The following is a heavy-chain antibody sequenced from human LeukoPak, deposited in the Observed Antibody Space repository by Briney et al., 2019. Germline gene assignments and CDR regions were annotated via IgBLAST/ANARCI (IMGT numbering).Heavy chain of an antibody. CDR2: VNPFTGDT. CDR1: GYALTGND. Sequence: GASVKVSCMASGYALTGNDFYWVRQAPGQGLEYMGSVNPFTGDTNYAQKFQGRVTMTRDTSRNTAYTELSGLTSDDTTMYYCATRPRPVTIGPFDYWGQGTLVTVSS. CDR3: ATRPRPVTIGPFDY. V-gene: IGHV1-2*02. J-gene: IGHJ4*02. D-gene: IGHD2-21*02.